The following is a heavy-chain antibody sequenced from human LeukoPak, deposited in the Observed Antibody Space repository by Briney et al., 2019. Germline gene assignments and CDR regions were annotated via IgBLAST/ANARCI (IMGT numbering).Heavy chain of an antibody. CDR3: AREKVKEYYFDS. Sequence: GGSPRLSCAASGFTFSSYAMHWVRQAPGKGLEDVSAISSNGGSTYYGNSVKGRFTISRDNSKNTLYLQMGSLRAEDMAVYYCAREKVKEYYFDSWGQGTLVTVSS. CDR2: ISSNGGST. CDR1: GFTFSSYA. J-gene: IGHJ4*02. V-gene: IGHV3-64*01.